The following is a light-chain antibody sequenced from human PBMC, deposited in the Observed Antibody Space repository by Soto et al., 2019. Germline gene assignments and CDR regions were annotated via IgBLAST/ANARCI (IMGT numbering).Light chain of an antibody. J-gene: IGKJ2*01. Sequence: EIVMTQSPATLSVSPGERATLSCRASQSISINLVWYQQKPGQAPRLLIYGASTRATGIPARFSGSGSGTEFTLTISSLQSEDFVVYYCQQYHNWPPYTFGQGTKLEIK. V-gene: IGKV3-15*01. CDR3: QQYHNWPPYT. CDR1: QSISIN. CDR2: GAS.